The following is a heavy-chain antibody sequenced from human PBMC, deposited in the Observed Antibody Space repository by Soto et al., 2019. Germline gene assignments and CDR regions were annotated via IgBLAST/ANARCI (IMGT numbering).Heavy chain of an antibody. Sequence: QITLKESGPTLVKPTQTLTLTCTFSGFSLSTRGVGVGWIRQPPGKALEWLALIYWDDDKRYRPSLKSRLTITKDSSKNKVVLTMTNMHPVDRATYLCAHRLRSGWNHFHYWGQGHLITVSS. J-gene: IGHJ4*02. CDR1: GFSLSTRGVG. CDR2: IYWDDDK. CDR3: AHRLRSGWNHFHY. D-gene: IGHD6-19*01. V-gene: IGHV2-5*02.